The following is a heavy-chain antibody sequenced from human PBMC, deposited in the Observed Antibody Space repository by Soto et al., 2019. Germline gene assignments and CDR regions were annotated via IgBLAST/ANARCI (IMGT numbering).Heavy chain of an antibody. D-gene: IGHD1-20*01. CDR2: IYYSGST. CDR1: GGCSSSGVYY. Sequence: SETLSLTCTVSGGCSSSGVYYWSWIRHHPGKGLEWIGYIYYSGSTYYNPSLKSRVTISVDTSKNQFSLKLSSVTAADTAVYYCARATPFFITGKVYNWFDPWGQGTLVTVSS. V-gene: IGHV4-31*03. J-gene: IGHJ5*02. CDR3: ARATPFFITGKVYNWFDP.